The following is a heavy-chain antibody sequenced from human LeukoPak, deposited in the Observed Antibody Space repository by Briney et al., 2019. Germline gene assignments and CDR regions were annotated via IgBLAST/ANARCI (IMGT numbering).Heavy chain of an antibody. CDR2: ISSSSSYI. Sequence: GGSLRLSCAASGFTFSSYSMNWVRQAPGKGLEWVSSISSSSSYIYYADSVKGRFTISRDNAKNSLYLQMNSLRAEDTAVYYCARDRAAVAGHGDFDYWGQETLVTVSS. D-gene: IGHD6-19*01. CDR1: GFTFSSYS. V-gene: IGHV3-21*01. CDR3: ARDRAAVAGHGDFDY. J-gene: IGHJ4*02.